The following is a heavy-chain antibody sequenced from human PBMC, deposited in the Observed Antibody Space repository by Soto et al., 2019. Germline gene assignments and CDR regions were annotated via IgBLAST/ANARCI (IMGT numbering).Heavy chain of an antibody. CDR1: GASIGTNNW. V-gene: IGHV4-4*02. CDR3: AVPGRGDFDY. D-gene: IGHD5-12*01. CDR2: VYHSGTT. J-gene: IGHJ4*02. Sequence: GPGPRCPSETLSLTCAVSGASIGTNNWWSWVRQPPGKGLEWIGEVYHSGTTNCNPSLKSRVTISIDKSKNQFSLTLTSMTAADTALYYCAVPGRGDFDYWSQGTLVTVSS.